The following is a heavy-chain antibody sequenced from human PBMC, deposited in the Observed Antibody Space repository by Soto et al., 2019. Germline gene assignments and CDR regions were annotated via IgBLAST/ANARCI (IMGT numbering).Heavy chain of an antibody. V-gene: IGHV5-10-1*01. CDR1: GYSFTSYW. D-gene: IGHD3-10*01. Sequence: GESLKISCKGSGYSFTSYWISWVRQMPGKGLEWMGRIDPSDSYTNYSPSFQGHVTISADKSISTAYLQWSSLKASDTAMYYCARLAMVRGVLTYGMDVWGQGTTVTVSS. J-gene: IGHJ6*02. CDR3: ARLAMVRGVLTYGMDV. CDR2: IDPSDSYT.